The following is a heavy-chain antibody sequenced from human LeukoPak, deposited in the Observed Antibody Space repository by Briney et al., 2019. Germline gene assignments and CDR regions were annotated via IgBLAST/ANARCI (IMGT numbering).Heavy chain of an antibody. J-gene: IGHJ6*02. V-gene: IGHV3-30-3*01. CDR1: GFTFSSYA. Sequence: GRSLRLSCAASGFTFSSYAMHWVRQAPGKGLEWVAVISYDGSNKYYADSVKGRFTISRDNAKNTLYLQMNSPRAEDTAVYYCAREKVWFGELRYYYYGMDVWGQGTTVTVSS. D-gene: IGHD3-10*01. CDR2: ISYDGSNK. CDR3: AREKVWFGELRYYYYGMDV.